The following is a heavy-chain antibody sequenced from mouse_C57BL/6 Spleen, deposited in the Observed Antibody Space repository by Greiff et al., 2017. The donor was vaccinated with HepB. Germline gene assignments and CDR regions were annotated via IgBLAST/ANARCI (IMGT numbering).Heavy chain of an antibody. J-gene: IGHJ2*01. D-gene: IGHD4-1*01. CDR2: IYPGDGDT. Sequence: QVQLQQSGPELVKPGASVKISCKASGYAFSSSWMNWVKQRPGKGLEWIGRIYPGDGDTNYNGKFKGKATLTADKSSRTAYMQLSSLTSEDSAVYFCAPYWDGEDYFDYWGQGTTLTVSS. CDR1: GYAFSSSW. CDR3: APYWDGEDYFDY. V-gene: IGHV1-82*01.